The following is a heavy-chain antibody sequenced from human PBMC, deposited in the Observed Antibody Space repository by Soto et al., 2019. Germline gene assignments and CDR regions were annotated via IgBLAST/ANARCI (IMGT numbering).Heavy chain of an antibody. CDR1: GGTFSSYA. J-gene: IGHJ5*02. V-gene: IGHV1-69*13. D-gene: IGHD3-3*01. CDR3: ATGSYDFWSGYYSWFDP. CDR2: IIPIFGTA. Sequence: ASVKVSCKASGGTFSSYAISWVRQAPGQGLEWMGGIIPIFGTANYAQKFQGRVTITADESTSTAYMELSSPRSEDTAVYYCATGSYDFWSGYYSWFDPWGQGTLVTVSS.